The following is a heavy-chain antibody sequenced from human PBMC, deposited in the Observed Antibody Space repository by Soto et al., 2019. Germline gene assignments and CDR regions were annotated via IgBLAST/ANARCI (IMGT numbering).Heavy chain of an antibody. CDR2: IFDSVNT. V-gene: IGHV4-30-4*01. J-gene: IGHJ4*02. D-gene: IGHD7-27*01. Sequence: QVHLGESGPGLVEPSQSLSLTCTVSGDSITLAGLCWSWIRQPPGKDLEWIGHIFDSVNTYPSPSLGSRVTISIDTSNNQFSLKLSAVTAADTAVYYCARGPSGDKVDYWGQGILVTVSS. CDR3: ARGPSGDKVDY. CDR1: GDSITLAGLC.